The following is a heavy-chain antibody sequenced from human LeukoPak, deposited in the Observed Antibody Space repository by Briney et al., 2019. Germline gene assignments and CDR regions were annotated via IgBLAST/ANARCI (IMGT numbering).Heavy chain of an antibody. V-gene: IGHV4-59*08. CDR3: ARHNTKRGWFDP. D-gene: IGHD2-8*01. CDR2: IYYSGST. Sequence: SETLPLTCTVSGGSINSYYWSWIRQPPGKGLEWIGYIYYSGSTNYNPSLKSRVTISVDTSKNQFSLRLTSVTAADTAVYYCARHNTKRGWFDPWGQGTLVTVSS. J-gene: IGHJ5*02. CDR1: GGSINSYY.